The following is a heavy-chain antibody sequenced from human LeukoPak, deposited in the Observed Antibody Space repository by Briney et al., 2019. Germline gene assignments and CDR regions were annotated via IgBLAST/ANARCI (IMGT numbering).Heavy chain of an antibody. Sequence: GGSLRLSCAASGFTFSSYGMHWVRQAPGKGLEWVAFIRYDGSNKYYADSVKGRFTISRDNSKNTLYLQMNSLRAEDTAVYYCAKDEGLSYYDSSGYFNWGQGTLVTVSS. CDR1: GFTFSSYG. D-gene: IGHD3-22*01. V-gene: IGHV3-30*02. CDR2: IRYDGSNK. CDR3: AKDEGLSYYDSSGYFN. J-gene: IGHJ4*02.